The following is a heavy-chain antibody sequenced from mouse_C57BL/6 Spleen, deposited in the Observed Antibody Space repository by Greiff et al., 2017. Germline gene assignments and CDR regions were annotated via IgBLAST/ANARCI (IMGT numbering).Heavy chain of an antibody. V-gene: IGHV1-53*01. Sequence: QVQLQQPGTELVKPGASVKLSCKASGYTFPSYWMHWVKQRPGQGLEWIGNINPSNGGTNSNEKFKSKATLTVDKSSSTAYMQLSSLTSEDSAVYYCAREGELYYDYSWVAYWGQGTLVTVSA. CDR2: INPSNGGT. D-gene: IGHD2-4*01. CDR3: AREGELYYDYSWVAY. J-gene: IGHJ3*01. CDR1: GYTFPSYW.